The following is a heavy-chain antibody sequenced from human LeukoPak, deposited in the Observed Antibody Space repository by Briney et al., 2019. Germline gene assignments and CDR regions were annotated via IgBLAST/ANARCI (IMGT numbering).Heavy chain of an antibody. CDR3: AASRYSSSWYYFDY. V-gene: IGHV4-34*01. CDR2: IYYSGNA. D-gene: IGHD6-13*01. J-gene: IGHJ4*02. Sequence: PSETLSLTCAVYGGSFSGYYWSWIRQHPGKGLEWIGYIYYSGNAYYNPSLTSRVTISVDTSKNQFSLKLSSVTAADTAVYYCAASRYSSSWYYFDYWGQGTLVTVSS. CDR1: GGSFSGYY.